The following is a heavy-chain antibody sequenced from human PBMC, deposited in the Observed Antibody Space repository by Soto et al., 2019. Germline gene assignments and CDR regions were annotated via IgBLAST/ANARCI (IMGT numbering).Heavy chain of an antibody. V-gene: IGHV3-73*02. J-gene: IGHJ4*02. CDR1: GFSFSDSG. CDR2: IRSKPHSHAT. Sequence: EVQLEESGGGLVHPGGSLRLSCAASGFSFSDSGVHWVRQAAGKGLEWIGRIRSKPHSHATQYAASLEGSFTISRDDLKNTAYLQLSGLTTEDTAVYYCCGQDGAVAGLDDGGQGTLGTVSS. D-gene: IGHD6-19*01. CDR3: CGQDGAVAGLDD.